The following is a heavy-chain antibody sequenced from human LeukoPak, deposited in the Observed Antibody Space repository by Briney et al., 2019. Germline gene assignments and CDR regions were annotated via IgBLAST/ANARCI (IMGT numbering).Heavy chain of an antibody. Sequence: GASVKVSCKASGGTFSSYAISWVRQAPGQGLEWMGGIIPIFGTANYAQKFQGRVTITTDESTSTAYMELSSLRSEDTAVYYCARLASSLNNWNYDWYFDLWGRGTLVTVSS. CDR2: IIPIFGTA. J-gene: IGHJ2*01. D-gene: IGHD1-7*01. CDR3: ARLASSLNNWNYDWYFDL. V-gene: IGHV1-69*05. CDR1: GGTFSSYA.